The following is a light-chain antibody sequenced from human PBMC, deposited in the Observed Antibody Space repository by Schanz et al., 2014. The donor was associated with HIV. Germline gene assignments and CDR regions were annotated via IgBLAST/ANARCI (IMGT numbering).Light chain of an antibody. V-gene: IGLV2-8*01. J-gene: IGLJ2*01. CDR1: SSDVGGYNY. Sequence: QSALTQPPSASGSPGQSVTISCTGTSSDVGGYNYVSWYQQHPGKAPKLMIYEVSKRPSGVPGRFSGSKSGNTASLTVCGLQAEDEADYYCSSYAGSNNLVFGGGTKLTVL. CDR3: SSYAGSNNLV. CDR2: EVS.